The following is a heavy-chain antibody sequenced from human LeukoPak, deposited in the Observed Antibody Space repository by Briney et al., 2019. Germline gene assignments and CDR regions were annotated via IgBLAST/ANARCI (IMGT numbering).Heavy chain of an antibody. J-gene: IGHJ4*02. Sequence: GGSLRLSCAASGFTFSSYAMSWVRQAPGKGLEWVSAISGSGGSTYYADSVKGRFTISRDNSKNTLYPQMNSLRAEDTAVYYCAKSYDFWSGYQYYFDYWGQGTLVTVSS. CDR1: GFTFSSYA. CDR3: AKSYDFWSGYQYYFDY. D-gene: IGHD3-3*01. CDR2: ISGSGGST. V-gene: IGHV3-23*01.